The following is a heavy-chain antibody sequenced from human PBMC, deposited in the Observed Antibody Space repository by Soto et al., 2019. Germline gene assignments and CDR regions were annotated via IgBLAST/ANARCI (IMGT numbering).Heavy chain of an antibody. CDR2: IYYSGST. V-gene: IGHV4-39*01. J-gene: IGHJ4*02. Sequence: SETLSLTCTVSGGSISSSSYYWGWIRQPPGKGLEWIGSIYYSGSTYYNPSLKSRVTISVDTSKNQFSLKLSSVTAADTAVYYRARLYRGSLGYWGQGTLVTVSS. D-gene: IGHD2-8*01. CDR3: ARLYRGSLGY. CDR1: GGSISSSSYY.